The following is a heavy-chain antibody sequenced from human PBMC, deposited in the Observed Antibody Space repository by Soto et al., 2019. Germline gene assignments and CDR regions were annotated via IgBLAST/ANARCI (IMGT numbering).Heavy chain of an antibody. CDR3: ARDWKYEFWSGYYPGDY. CDR1: GFTFSSYW. V-gene: IGHV3-74*01. D-gene: IGHD3-3*01. J-gene: IGHJ4*02. Sequence: EVQLVESGGGLVQPGGSLRLSCAASGFTFSSYWMHWVRQAPGKGLVWVSRINSDGSSTSYADSVKGRFTISRDNAKNPMYLQMTSLRAEDTAVYYCARDWKYEFWSGYYPGDYWGQGTLVTVFS. CDR2: INSDGSST.